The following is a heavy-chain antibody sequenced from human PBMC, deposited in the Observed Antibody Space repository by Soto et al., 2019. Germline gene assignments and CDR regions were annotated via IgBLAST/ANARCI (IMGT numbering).Heavy chain of an antibody. CDR2: IIPIFGTA. J-gene: IGHJ3*02. V-gene: IGHV1-69*01. CDR3: ARAMVRGALGAFDI. D-gene: IGHD3-10*01. Sequence: QVQLVQSGAEVKKPGSSVKVSCKASGGTFSSYAISWVRQAPGQGLEWMGGIIPIFGTANYAQKFQGRVTITADESTSIAYMELSSLRSEDTAVYYCARAMVRGALGAFDIWGQGTMVTVSS. CDR1: GGTFSSYA.